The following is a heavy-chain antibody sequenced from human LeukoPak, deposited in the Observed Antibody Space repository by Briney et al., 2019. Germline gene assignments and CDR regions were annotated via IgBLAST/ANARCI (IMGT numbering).Heavy chain of an antibody. D-gene: IGHD2-15*01. J-gene: IGHJ4*02. CDR2: ISSSSSYI. Sequence: TGGSLRLSCAASGFTFSSYSMNWVRQAPGKGLEWVSSISSSSSYIYYADSVKGRFTISRDNAKNSLYLQMNSLRAEDTAVYYCARDNTYGYCSGGSRSFDYWGQGTLVTVSS. V-gene: IGHV3-21*01. CDR1: GFTFSSYS. CDR3: ARDNTYGYCSGGSRSFDY.